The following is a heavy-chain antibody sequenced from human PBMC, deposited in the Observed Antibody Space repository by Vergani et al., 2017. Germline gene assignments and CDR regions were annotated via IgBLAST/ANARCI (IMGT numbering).Heavy chain of an antibody. CDR1: GYSFTSYW. J-gene: IGHJ4*02. V-gene: IGHV5-51*01. CDR2: IYPGDSDT. D-gene: IGHD6-13*01. CDR3: ASTTHTAGPSYYFDY. Sequence: EVQLVKSGAEVKKPGESLKISCKGSGYSFTSYWIGWVRQMPGKGLEWMGIIYPGDSDTRYSPSFQGQVTISADKSISTAYLQWSSLKASDTAMYYCASTTHTAGPSYYFDYWGQGTLVTVSS.